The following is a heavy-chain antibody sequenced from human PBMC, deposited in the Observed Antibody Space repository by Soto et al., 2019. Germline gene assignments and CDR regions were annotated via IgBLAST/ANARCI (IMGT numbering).Heavy chain of an antibody. Sequence: QVQLVQSGAEVKKPGASVKVSCKASGYTFNSYGISWVRQAPGQGLEWTGWISAYKGNTNYAKKLNGRDTTTTHASTRTVYMELRSLRTDATAVHYCASSASISCSGGSCSYYDMDVWGQGTMVIVTS. J-gene: IGHJ6*02. V-gene: IGHV1-18*01. CDR1: GYTFNSYG. CDR3: ASSASISCSGGSCSYYDMDV. CDR2: ISAYKGNT. D-gene: IGHD2-15*01.